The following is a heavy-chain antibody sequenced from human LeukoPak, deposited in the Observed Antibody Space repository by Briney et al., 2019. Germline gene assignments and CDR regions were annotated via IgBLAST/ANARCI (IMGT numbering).Heavy chain of an antibody. D-gene: IGHD3-22*01. V-gene: IGHV3-23*01. CDR3: AKYRITMIVVGGAFDI. CDR1: GFTFSSYA. J-gene: IGHJ3*02. Sequence: GGSLRLSCAASGFTFSSYAMSWVRQAPGKGLEWVSANSGSGGSTYYADSVKGRFTISRDNSKNTLYLQMNSLRAEDTAVYYCAKYRITMIVVGGAFDIWGQGTMVTVSS. CDR2: NSGSGGST.